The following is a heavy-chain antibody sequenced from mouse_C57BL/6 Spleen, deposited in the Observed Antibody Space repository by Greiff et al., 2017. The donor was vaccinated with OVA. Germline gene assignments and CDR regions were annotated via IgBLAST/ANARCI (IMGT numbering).Heavy chain of an antibody. CDR2: IFPGSGST. CDR1: GYTFTDYY. Sequence: QVQLQQSGPELVKPGASVKISCKASGYTFTDYYINWVKQRPGQGLEWIGWIFPGSGSTYYNEKFKGKATLTVDKSSSTAYMLLSSLTSEDSAVYFCARREGSSSLYYYAMDYWGQGTSVTVSS. V-gene: IGHV1-75*01. D-gene: IGHD1-1*01. CDR3: ARREGSSSLYYYAMDY. J-gene: IGHJ4*01.